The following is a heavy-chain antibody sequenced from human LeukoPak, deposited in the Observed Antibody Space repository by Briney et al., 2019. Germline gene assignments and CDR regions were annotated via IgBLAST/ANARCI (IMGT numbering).Heavy chain of an antibody. J-gene: IGHJ4*02. D-gene: IGHD6-13*01. Sequence: SETLSLTCTVSGGSISSGSYYWSWIRQPAGEGLEWIRRIYTSGSTNYNPSLKSRVTISVDTSKNQFSLKLSSVTAADTAVYYCARDPIAAAGTFDYWGQGTLVTVSS. V-gene: IGHV4-61*02. CDR3: ARDPIAAAGTFDY. CDR1: GGSISSGSYY. CDR2: IYTSGST.